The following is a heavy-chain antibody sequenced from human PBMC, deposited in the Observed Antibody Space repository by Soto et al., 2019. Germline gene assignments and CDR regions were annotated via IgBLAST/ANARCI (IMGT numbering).Heavy chain of an antibody. J-gene: IGHJ3*02. Sequence: QVQLVQSGAEVKKPGSSVKVSCKASGGTFSSYTISWVRQAPGQGLEWMGRIIPILGIANYAQKFQGRVTITADKSTCTVYMELSYLRSEDTAVYYCARASADIVVVVAANDAFDIWGQGTMVTVSS. V-gene: IGHV1-69*02. D-gene: IGHD2-15*01. CDR2: IIPILGIA. CDR3: ARASADIVVVVAANDAFDI. CDR1: GGTFSSYT.